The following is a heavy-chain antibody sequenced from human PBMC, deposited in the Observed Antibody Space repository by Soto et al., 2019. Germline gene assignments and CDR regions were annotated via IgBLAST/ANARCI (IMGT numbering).Heavy chain of an antibody. CDR1: GFPLSTSGVG. D-gene: IGHD1-26*01. J-gene: IGHJ4*02. V-gene: IGHV2-5*02. Sequence: GSGPTRVNPTQTLTLPCTFSGFPLSTSGVGVGWIRQPPGKALEWLALIYWDDDKRYSPSLKSRLTITKDTSKNQVVLTMTNMDPVDTATYYCAHPSYSGYSDYWGQGTLVTVSS. CDR2: IYWDDDK. CDR3: AHPSYSGYSDY.